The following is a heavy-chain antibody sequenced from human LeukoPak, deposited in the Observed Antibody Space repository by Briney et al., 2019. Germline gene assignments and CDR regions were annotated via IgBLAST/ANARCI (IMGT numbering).Heavy chain of an antibody. D-gene: IGHD3-3*01. V-gene: IGHV4-38-2*02. CDR3: ARVGIYDFWGGYLPLFDY. CDR2: IYHSGST. J-gene: IGHJ4*02. CDR1: GGSISSYY. Sequence: SETLSLTCTVSGGSISSYYWGWIRQPPGKGLEWIGSIYHSGSTYYNPSLKSRVTISVDTSKNQFSLKLSSVTAADTAVYYCARVGIYDFWGGYLPLFDYWGQGTLVTVSS.